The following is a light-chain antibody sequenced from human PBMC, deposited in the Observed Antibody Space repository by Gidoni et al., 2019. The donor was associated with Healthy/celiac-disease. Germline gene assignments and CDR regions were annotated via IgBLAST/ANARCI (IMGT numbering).Light chain of an antibody. CDR1: QSVSSN. V-gene: IGKV3-15*01. J-gene: IGKJ1*01. Sequence: IVMTQSPATLSVSPGERATLSCRASQSVSSNLAWYQQKPGQAPRLLIYGASTRATVIPARFSGSGSGTEFTLTISSLQSEDFAVYYCQQYNNWPLGFGQGTKVEIK. CDR2: GAS. CDR3: QQYNNWPLG.